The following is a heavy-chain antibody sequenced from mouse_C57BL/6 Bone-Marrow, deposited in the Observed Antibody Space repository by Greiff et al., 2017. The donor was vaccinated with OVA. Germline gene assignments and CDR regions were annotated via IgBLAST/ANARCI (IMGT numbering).Heavy chain of an antibody. Sequence: EVQLQQSGPELVKPGASVKISCKASGYTFTDYYMNWVKQSHGKSLEWIGDINPNNGGTSYNQKFKGKATLTVDKSSSTAYMELRSLTSEDSAVYYCARDGLGRKTGGYWGQGTTLTVSS. J-gene: IGHJ2*01. CDR3: ARDGLGRKTGGY. CDR2: INPNNGGT. CDR1: GYTFTDYY. V-gene: IGHV1-26*01. D-gene: IGHD4-1*01.